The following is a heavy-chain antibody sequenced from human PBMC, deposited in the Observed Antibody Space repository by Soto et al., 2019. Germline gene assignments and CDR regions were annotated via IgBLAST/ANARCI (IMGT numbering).Heavy chain of an antibody. CDR3: ARTEYYDFWSGYYPFDY. CDR1: GGSFSGYY. J-gene: IGHJ4*02. D-gene: IGHD3-3*01. V-gene: IGHV4-34*01. Sequence: SETLSLTCAVYGGSFSGYYWSWIRQPPGKGLEWIGEINHSGSTNYNPSLKSRVTISVDTSKNLFSLKLSPVTAADTAVYYCARTEYYDFWSGYYPFDYWGQGTLVTVSS. CDR2: INHSGST.